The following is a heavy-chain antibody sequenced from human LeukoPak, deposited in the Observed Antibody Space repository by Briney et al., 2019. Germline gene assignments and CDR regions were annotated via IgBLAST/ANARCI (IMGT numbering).Heavy chain of an antibody. CDR3: ARDFGWQQLLSNWFDP. CDR1: GGTFSSYG. Sequence: ASVKVSCKASGGTFSSYGISWVRQAPVQGLEWMGRIIPILGIGNYAQKFQGRVTITADKSTSTAYMELSSLRSEDTAVYYCARDFGWQQLLSNWFDPWGQGTLVTVSS. V-gene: IGHV1-69*04. J-gene: IGHJ5*02. D-gene: IGHD6-13*01. CDR2: IIPILGIG.